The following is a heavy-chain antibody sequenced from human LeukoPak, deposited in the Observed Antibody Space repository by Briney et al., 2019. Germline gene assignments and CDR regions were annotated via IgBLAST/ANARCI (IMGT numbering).Heavy chain of an antibody. CDR3: ARAKRAYYDFWSGYYTGNDAFDI. D-gene: IGHD3-3*01. J-gene: IGHJ3*02. CDR1: GGSFSGYY. Sequence: SETLSLTCAVCGGSFSGYYWSWIRQPPGKGLEWIGEINHSGSTNYNPSLKSRVTISVDTSKNQFSLKLSSVTAADTAVYYCARAKRAYYDFWSGYYTGNDAFDIWGQGTMVTVSS. V-gene: IGHV4-34*01. CDR2: INHSGST.